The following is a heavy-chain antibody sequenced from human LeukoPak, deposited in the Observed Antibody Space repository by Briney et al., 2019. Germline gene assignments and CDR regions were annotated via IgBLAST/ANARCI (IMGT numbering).Heavy chain of an antibody. CDR1: GFTFSTYS. Sequence: GGSLRLSCAASGFTFSTYSMNWVRQAPGKGLEWVSFIDSSTRTIFYADSVKGRFTISRDNAKNSLFLQMNSLRAEDTAVYYCARRVPSQVVTDYFDYWGQGALVTVSS. V-gene: IGHV3-48*04. CDR2: IDSSTRTI. CDR3: ARRVPSQVVTDYFDY. J-gene: IGHJ4*02. D-gene: IGHD3-22*01.